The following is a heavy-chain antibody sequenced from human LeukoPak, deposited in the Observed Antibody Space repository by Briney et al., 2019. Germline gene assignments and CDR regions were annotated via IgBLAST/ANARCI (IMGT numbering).Heavy chain of an antibody. V-gene: IGHV1-2*02. CDR2: INPNSGGT. Sequence: ASVKVSCKASGYTFTGYYMHWVRQAPGQGFEWMGWINPNSGGTNYAQKFQGRVTMTRDTSISTAYMELSRLRSDDTAVYYCARGRPYYYGSGSPPLWDWGQGTLVTVSS. D-gene: IGHD3-10*01. CDR3: ARGRPYYYGSGSPPLWD. CDR1: GYTFTGYY. J-gene: IGHJ4*02.